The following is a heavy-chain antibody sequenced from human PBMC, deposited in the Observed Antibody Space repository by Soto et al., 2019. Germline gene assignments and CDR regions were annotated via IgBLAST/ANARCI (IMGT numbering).Heavy chain of an antibody. D-gene: IGHD2-8*02. CDR3: TTPDLVASGDT. CDR1: GFTFSSYA. V-gene: IGHV3-23*01. J-gene: IGHJ3*02. Sequence: PGGSLRLSCAASGFTFSSYAMTWVRQAPGKGLEWVSIISGSGGSTYYADSVKGRFTVSRDNSKNTLYVQMNSLRAEDTAVYYCTTPDLVASGDTWGQGTMVTVSS. CDR2: ISGSGGST.